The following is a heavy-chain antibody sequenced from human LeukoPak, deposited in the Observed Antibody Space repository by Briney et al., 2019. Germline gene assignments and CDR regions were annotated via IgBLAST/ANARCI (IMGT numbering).Heavy chain of an antibody. J-gene: IGHJ5*02. V-gene: IGHV1-69*04. CDR2: IIPILGIA. Sequence: SVKVSCKASGGTFISYTISWVRQAPGQGLEWMGRIIPILGIANYAQKFQGRVTITADKSTGTAYMELSSLRSEDTAVYYCARDPPYYYGSGSSLDNWFDHWGQGTLVTVSS. CDR1: GGTFISYT. D-gene: IGHD3-10*01. CDR3: ARDPPYYYGSGSSLDNWFDH.